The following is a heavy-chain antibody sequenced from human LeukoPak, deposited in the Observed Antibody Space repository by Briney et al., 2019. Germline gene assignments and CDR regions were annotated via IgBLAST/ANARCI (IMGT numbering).Heavy chain of an antibody. Sequence: ASVKVSCKASGYTFTSYGINWVRQAPGQGLEWMGWINSNRGGTNYAQKFQGRVTMTRDTSISTAYMELRSVRSDDTAVYYCARDHGDDAFDIWGPGTMVTVSS. J-gene: IGHJ3*02. CDR2: INSNRGGT. V-gene: IGHV1-2*02. CDR1: GYTFTSYG. D-gene: IGHD3-3*01. CDR3: ARDHGDDAFDI.